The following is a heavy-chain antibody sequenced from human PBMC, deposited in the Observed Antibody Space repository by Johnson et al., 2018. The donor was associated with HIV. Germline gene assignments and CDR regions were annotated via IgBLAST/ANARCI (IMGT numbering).Heavy chain of an antibody. CDR2: ISWDGGST. CDR1: GFTFDDYA. J-gene: IGHJ3*02. V-gene: IGHV3-43D*03. D-gene: IGHD3-22*01. CDR3: VRGHFDSSGFYSDAFDI. Sequence: VQLVESGGVVVQSGGSLRLSCAASGFTFDDYAMHWVRQAPGKGLEWVSLISWDGGSTYYADSVKGRFTMSRDNSKNSLYLQMNSLRAEDTALYYCVRGHFDSSGFYSDAFDIWGQGTVVTVSS.